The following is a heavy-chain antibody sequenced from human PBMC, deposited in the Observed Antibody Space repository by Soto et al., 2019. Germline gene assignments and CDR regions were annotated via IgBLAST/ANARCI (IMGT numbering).Heavy chain of an antibody. CDR1: GGTFSSFG. V-gene: IGHV1-69*13. Sequence: ASVKVSWKASGGTFSSFGISWVRQAPGQGLEWMGGIIPVFGRPNYAQRFRGRLTITADESTNTSYMELIDLTSEDTAVYYCAREASGYDFWGQGTQVTVSS. CDR2: IIPVFGRP. CDR3: AREASGYDF. D-gene: IGHD5-12*01. J-gene: IGHJ1*01.